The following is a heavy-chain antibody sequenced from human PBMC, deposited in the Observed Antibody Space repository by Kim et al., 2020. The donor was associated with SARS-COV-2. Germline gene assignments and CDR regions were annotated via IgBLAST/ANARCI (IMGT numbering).Heavy chain of an antibody. CDR1: GYTFTGYY. Sequence: ASVKVSCKASGYTFTGYYMHWVRQAPGQGLEWMGWINPNSGGTNYAQKFQGRVTMTRDTSISTAYMELSRLRSDDTAVYYCARVGTIFGVVITPYYYGMDVWGHGTTVTVSS. CDR3: ARVGTIFGVVITPYYYGMDV. D-gene: IGHD3-3*01. J-gene: IGHJ6*02. V-gene: IGHV1-2*02. CDR2: INPNSGGT.